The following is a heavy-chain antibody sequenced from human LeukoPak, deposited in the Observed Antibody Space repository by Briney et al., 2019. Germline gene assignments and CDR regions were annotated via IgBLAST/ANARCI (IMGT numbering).Heavy chain of an antibody. J-gene: IGHJ4*01. CDR1: GFTFSSYS. CDR3: ASGELSLGIPDY. V-gene: IGHV3-21*01. Sequence: GGSLRLSCAASGFTFSSYSMNWVRQAPGKGLEWVSFISTSSSYIHNADSVKGRFTISRDNAENSLYLEMNSLRAEDTAVYYCASGELSLGIPDYWGQGTLVTVSS. D-gene: IGHD3-10*01. CDR2: ISTSSSYI.